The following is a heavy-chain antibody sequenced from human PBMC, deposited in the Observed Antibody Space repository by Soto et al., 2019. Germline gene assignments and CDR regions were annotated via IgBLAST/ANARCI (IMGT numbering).Heavy chain of an antibody. D-gene: IGHD3-3*01. V-gene: IGHV4-34*01. CDR3: ARGGTIFGVVITPNWFDP. CDR2: INHSGRT. CDR1: GGSFSGYY. Sequence: PSETLSLTCAVYGGSFSGYYWSWIRQPPGKGLEWIGEINHSGRTNYNPSLKSRVTISGDTSNNQFSLKLSSVTAADTAVYYCARGGTIFGVVITPNWFDPWGQGTLVTSPQ. J-gene: IGHJ5*02.